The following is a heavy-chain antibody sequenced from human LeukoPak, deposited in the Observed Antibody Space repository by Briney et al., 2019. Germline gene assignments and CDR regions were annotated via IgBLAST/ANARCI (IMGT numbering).Heavy chain of an antibody. CDR2: IQQDGSEK. Sequence: PGGSLRLSCAASGFTFITYGMNWVRQAPGKGLEWVANIQQDGSEKYYVDSVKGRLTISRDNAKKSLFLQVSSLRGEDTAVYYCARDRGFSYGIDFWGQGTLVTVSS. V-gene: IGHV3-7*04. CDR1: GFTFITYG. D-gene: IGHD5-18*01. CDR3: ARDRGFSYGIDF. J-gene: IGHJ4*02.